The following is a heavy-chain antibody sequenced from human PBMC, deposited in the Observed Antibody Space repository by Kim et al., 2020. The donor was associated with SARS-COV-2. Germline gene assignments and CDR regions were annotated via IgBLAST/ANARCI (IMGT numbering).Heavy chain of an antibody. CDR3: ARVLLLGNRSPFDY. V-gene: IGHV3-30*04. D-gene: IGHD1-1*01. CDR1: GFTFSSYA. Sequence: GGSLRLSCAASGFTFSSYAMHWVRQAPGKGLEWVAVISYDGSNKYYADSVKGRFTISRDNSKNTLYLQMNSLRAEDTAVYYCARVLLLGNRSPFDYWGQGTLVTVSS. J-gene: IGHJ4*02. CDR2: ISYDGSNK.